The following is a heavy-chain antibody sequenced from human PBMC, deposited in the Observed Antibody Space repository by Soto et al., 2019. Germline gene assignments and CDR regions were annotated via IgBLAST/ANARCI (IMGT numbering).Heavy chain of an antibody. CDR1: GFTFSSYS. Sequence: GGSLRLSCAASGFTFSSYSMNWVRQAPGKGLEWVSYISSSSNTIYYADSVKGRFTISRDNSKNTLYLQMNSLRAEDTAVYYCARRGSGSYYDYWGQGTLVTVSS. J-gene: IGHJ4*02. CDR3: ARRGSGSYYDY. D-gene: IGHD1-26*01. V-gene: IGHV3-48*01. CDR2: ISSSSNTI.